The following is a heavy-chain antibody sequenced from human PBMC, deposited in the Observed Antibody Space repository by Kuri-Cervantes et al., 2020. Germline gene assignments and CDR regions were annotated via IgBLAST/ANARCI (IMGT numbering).Heavy chain of an antibody. CDR2: ISSSSSYI. Sequence: GESLKISCAASGFTFSSYSMNWVRQAPGKGLEWVSSISSSSSYIYYADSVKGRFTISRDNAKNSLYLQMNSLRAEDTAVYYCARDRSPGPNAFDIWGQGTMVTVSS. V-gene: IGHV3-21*01. J-gene: IGHJ3*02. CDR3: ARDRSPGPNAFDI. CDR1: GFTFSSYS.